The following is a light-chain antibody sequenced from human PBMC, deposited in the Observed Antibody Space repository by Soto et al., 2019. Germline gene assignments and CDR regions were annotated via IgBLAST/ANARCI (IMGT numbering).Light chain of an antibody. J-gene: IGLJ2*01. CDR2: NNN. V-gene: IGLV1-44*01. CDR3: APWDDSLNGVL. CDR1: SSNIGSNT. Sequence: QPVLTQPPSASGTPGQRVTIYCSGSSSNIGSNTVNWYQQVPGTAPKLLIYNNNQRPSGVPDRFSGSKSGTSASLAISGLQSEDEADYYCAPWDDSLNGVLFGGGTKLTVL.